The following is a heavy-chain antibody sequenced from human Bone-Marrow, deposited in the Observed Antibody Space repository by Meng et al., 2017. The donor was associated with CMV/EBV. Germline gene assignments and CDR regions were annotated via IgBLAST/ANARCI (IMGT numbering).Heavy chain of an antibody. J-gene: IGHJ5*02. D-gene: IGHD1-1*01. V-gene: IGHV4-39*07. CDR1: GGSISSSSYY. CDR3: ARDNDVGMPSSP. Sequence: SETLSLTCTVSGGSISSSSYYWGWIRQPPGKGLEWIGSMYYSGSTYYNPSLKSRVTISVDTSKNQFSLNLSSVTAADTAVYYCARDNDVGMPSSPWGQGTLVTVSS. CDR2: MYYSGST.